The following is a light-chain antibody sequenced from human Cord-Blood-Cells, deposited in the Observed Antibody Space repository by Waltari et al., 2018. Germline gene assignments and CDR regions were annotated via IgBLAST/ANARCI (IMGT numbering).Light chain of an antibody. Sequence: EIVLTQSPATLSLSPGKRATLACRASQSVSSYFAWYQQNPGQAPRLLIYDASNRATGIPARFSGSGSGTDFTLTISSLEPEDFAVYYCQQRSNWQYTFGQGTKLEIK. CDR1: QSVSSY. V-gene: IGKV3-11*01. CDR3: QQRSNWQYT. J-gene: IGKJ2*01. CDR2: DAS.